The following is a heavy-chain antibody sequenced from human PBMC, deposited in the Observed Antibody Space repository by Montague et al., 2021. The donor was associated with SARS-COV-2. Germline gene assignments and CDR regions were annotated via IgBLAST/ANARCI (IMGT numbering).Heavy chain of an antibody. CDR3: ARTYYYGSGSYYTYYFAY. V-gene: IGHV2-5*02. CDR2: IYWDDDK. Sequence: PALVIPTQTLTLTCTFSGFSLSTSGVGVGWIRQPPGKALEWLALIYWDDDKRYSPSLKSRLTITKDTSKNQVVLTMTNMDPVDTATYYCARTYYYGSGSYYTYYFAYGGQGALVTVPS. D-gene: IGHD3-10*01. J-gene: IGHJ4*02. CDR1: GFSLSTSGVG.